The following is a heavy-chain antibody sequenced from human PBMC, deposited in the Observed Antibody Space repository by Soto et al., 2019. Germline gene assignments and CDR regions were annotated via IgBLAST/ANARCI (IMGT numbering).Heavy chain of an antibody. CDR2: INPNSGGT. CDR3: ARGISIAAGVDY. J-gene: IGHJ4*02. V-gene: IGHV1-2*02. D-gene: IGHD6-6*01. CDR1: GYTFTGYY. Sequence: ASVKFSCKASGYTFTGYYMHWVRQAPGQGLEWMGWINPNSGGTNYAQKFQGRVTMTRDTSISTAYMELSRLRSDDTAVYYCARGISIAAGVDYWGQGTLVTVSS.